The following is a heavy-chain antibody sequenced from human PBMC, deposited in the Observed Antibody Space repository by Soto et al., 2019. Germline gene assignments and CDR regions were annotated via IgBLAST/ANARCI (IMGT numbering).Heavy chain of an antibody. CDR3: AREIAAAQVNPDFDI. V-gene: IGHV1-18*01. D-gene: IGHD6-13*01. Sequence: ASVKVSCKASGYTFTSYGISWVRQAPGQGLEWMGWISAYNGNTNYAQKHQGKVTMTKDTSTSTAYMEQRSLRSDDTAVYYCAREIAAAQVNPDFDIWGQGTMVTVSS. CDR1: GYTFTSYG. CDR2: ISAYNGNT. J-gene: IGHJ3*02.